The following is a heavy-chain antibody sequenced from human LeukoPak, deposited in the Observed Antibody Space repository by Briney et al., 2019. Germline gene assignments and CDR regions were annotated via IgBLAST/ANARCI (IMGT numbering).Heavy chain of an antibody. Sequence: ASVKVSCKASGYTFTSYDINWVRQATGQGLEWMGWMNPNSGNTGYAQKFQGRVTMTRNTSISTAYMELSSLRSEDTAVYYCAGFYASRAHYYGREVWGKGTRVTVS. CDR1: GYTFTSYD. CDR2: MNPNSGNT. V-gene: IGHV1-8*01. J-gene: IGHJ6*04. CDR3: AGFYASRAHYYGREV. D-gene: IGHD2-2*01.